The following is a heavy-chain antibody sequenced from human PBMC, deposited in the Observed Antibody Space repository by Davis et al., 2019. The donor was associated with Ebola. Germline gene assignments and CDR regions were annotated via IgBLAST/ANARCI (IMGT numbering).Heavy chain of an antibody. V-gene: IGHV1-69*13. Sequence: SVKVSCKASGGTFSSYAISWVRQAPGQGLEWMGGIIPIFGTANYAQKFQGRVTITADESTSTAYMELSSLRSEDTAVYYCAAHSSRYTDVDYWGQGTLVTVSS. CDR3: AAHSSRYTDVDY. CDR2: IIPIFGTA. J-gene: IGHJ4*02. D-gene: IGHD6-25*01. CDR1: GGTFSSYA.